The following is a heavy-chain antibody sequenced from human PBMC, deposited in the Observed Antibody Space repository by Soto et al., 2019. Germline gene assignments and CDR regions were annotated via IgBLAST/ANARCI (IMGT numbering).Heavy chain of an antibody. Sequence: ASVKVSCKASGYTFTGYYMHWVRQAPGQGLEWMGWINPNSGGTNYAQKFQGRVTMTRDTSISTAYMGLSRLRSDDTAVYYCARVVCSSTSCYFNYYYGMDVWGQGTTVTVSS. J-gene: IGHJ6*02. CDR1: GYTFTGYY. CDR2: INPNSGGT. D-gene: IGHD2-2*01. V-gene: IGHV1-2*02. CDR3: ARVVCSSTSCYFNYYYGMDV.